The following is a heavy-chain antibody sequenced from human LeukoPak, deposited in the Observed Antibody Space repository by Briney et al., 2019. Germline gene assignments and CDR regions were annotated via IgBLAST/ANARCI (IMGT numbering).Heavy chain of an antibody. CDR1: GDSVSSSGVA. V-gene: IGHV6-1*01. CDR3: TSGRNSAFGY. CDR2: TYYASQWSN. J-gene: IGHJ4*02. Sequence: SQTLSLTCAISGDSVSSSGVAWNWIRQSPSRGLEWLGRTYYASQWSNEYALSVKSRITINPDTSKNQFSLQLNSVTPEDTAVYYCTSGRNSAFGYWAQGTLVTVSS. D-gene: IGHD1-14*01.